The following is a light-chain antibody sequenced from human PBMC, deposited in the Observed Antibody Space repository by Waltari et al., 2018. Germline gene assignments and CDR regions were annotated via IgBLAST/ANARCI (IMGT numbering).Light chain of an antibody. CDR3: QQYNSYSRYT. Sequence: DIQMTQSPSTLSASVGDSVTITCRASQSISSWLAWYQQKPGKAPKLLIYKASSLESGVPSRFSGSGSGTEFTLTISSLQPDDFATYYCQQYNSYSRYTFGQGTKLEIK. V-gene: IGKV1-5*03. J-gene: IGKJ2*01. CDR1: QSISSW. CDR2: KAS.